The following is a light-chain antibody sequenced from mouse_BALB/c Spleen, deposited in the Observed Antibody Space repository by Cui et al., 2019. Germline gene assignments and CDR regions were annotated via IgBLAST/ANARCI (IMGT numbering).Light chain of an antibody. CDR1: SSGSY. CDR3: QQWSSNPWT. Sequence: QIVLSQSPAILSASPGEKVTMTCRASSSGSYMHWYQQKPGSSPKPWIYATSNLASGVPARFSGSGSGTSYSLTISRVEAEDAATYYCQQWSSNPWTFGGGTKLEIK. CDR2: ATS. J-gene: IGKJ1*01. V-gene: IGKV4-72*01.